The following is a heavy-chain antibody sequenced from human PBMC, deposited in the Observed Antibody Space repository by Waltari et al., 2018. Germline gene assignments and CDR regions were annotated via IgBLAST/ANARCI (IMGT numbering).Heavy chain of an antibody. V-gene: IGHV1-69-2*01. CDR3: ATILTYYYDSSGYSAPP. D-gene: IGHD3-22*01. Sequence: EVQLVQSGAEVKKPGATVKISCKASGYTFTDYYMHWVQQAPGKGLEWMGRVDPEDGETIYAEKCQGRVTITADTSTDTAYMELSSLRSEDTAVYYCATILTYYYDSSGYSAPPWGQGTLVAVSS. CDR1: GYTFTDYY. CDR2: VDPEDGET. J-gene: IGHJ5*02.